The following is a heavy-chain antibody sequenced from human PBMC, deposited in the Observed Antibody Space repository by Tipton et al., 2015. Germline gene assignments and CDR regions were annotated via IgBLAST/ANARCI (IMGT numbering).Heavy chain of an antibody. Sequence: GSLRLSCSASGFTVSNNFMMWVRQAPGKGLEWVSLIYSGGGTYYTDSVKGRFTISRDNSKNTLSLQMNSLRVEDTAVYYCATREASWGQGTLVTVSS. CDR1: GFTVSNNF. V-gene: IGHV3-53*01. D-gene: IGHD5-24*01. J-gene: IGHJ4*02. CDR3: ATREAS. CDR2: IYSGGGT.